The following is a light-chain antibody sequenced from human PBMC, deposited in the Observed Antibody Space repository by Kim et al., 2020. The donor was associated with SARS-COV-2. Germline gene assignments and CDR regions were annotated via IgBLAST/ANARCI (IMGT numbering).Light chain of an antibody. CDR2: DKN. Sequence: SSELTQDPAVSVALGQTVSFTCQGDSLRTYYAGWYQQKPGQAPVLVIYDKNNRPSGIPDRFSGSSSGDTASLTITGAQAEDEADYYCNSRDSSGNRYVFGTGTKVTVL. CDR3: NSRDSSGNRYV. V-gene: IGLV3-19*01. CDR1: SLRTYY. J-gene: IGLJ1*01.